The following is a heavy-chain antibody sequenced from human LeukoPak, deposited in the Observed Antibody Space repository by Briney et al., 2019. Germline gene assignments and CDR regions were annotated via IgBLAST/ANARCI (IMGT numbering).Heavy chain of an antibody. CDR2: INHSGST. CDR1: GGSFSGYY. Sequence: PSETPSLTCAVYGGSFSGYYWSWIRQPPGKGLEWSGEINHSGSTNYNPSLKSRVTISVDTSKNQFSLKLSSVTAADTAVYYCARGGGRYFDWLSPKYFDYWGQGTLVTVSS. V-gene: IGHV4-34*01. CDR3: ARGGGRYFDWLSPKYFDY. D-gene: IGHD3-9*01. J-gene: IGHJ4*02.